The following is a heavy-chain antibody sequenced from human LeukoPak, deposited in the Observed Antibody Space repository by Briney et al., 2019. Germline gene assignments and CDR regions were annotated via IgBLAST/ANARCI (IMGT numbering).Heavy chain of an antibody. CDR3: ARDRSNWNYGGDY. CDR2: ISSSSSYI. CDR1: GFTFSSYS. J-gene: IGHJ4*02. D-gene: IGHD1-7*01. Sequence: GGSLRLSCAASGFTFSSYSMNWVRQAPGKGLEWVSSISSSSSYIYYADSVKGRFTISRDNAKNSLYLQMYSLRAEDTAVYYCARDRSNWNYGGDYWGQGTLVTVSS. V-gene: IGHV3-21*01.